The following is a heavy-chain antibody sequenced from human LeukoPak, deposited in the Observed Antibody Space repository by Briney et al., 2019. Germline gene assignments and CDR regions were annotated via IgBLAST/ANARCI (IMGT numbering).Heavy chain of an antibody. CDR1: GFTFSSYA. CDR2: ISGSGGST. CDR3: ARSIAARHYYMDV. J-gene: IGHJ6*03. V-gene: IGHV3-23*01. Sequence: GGSLRLSCAASGFTFSSYAMSWVRQAPGKGLEWVSAISGSGGSTYYADSVKGRFTISRDNSKNSLYLQMNSLRAEDTAVYYCARSIAARHYYMDVWGKGTTVTVSS. D-gene: IGHD6-6*01.